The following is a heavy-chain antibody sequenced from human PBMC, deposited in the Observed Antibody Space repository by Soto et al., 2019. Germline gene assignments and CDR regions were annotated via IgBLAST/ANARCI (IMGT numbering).Heavy chain of an antibody. J-gene: IGHJ4*02. CDR2: ISANGRNA. V-gene: IGHV3-23*01. CDR3: AKDFSSLGWLALGAPFDS. D-gene: IGHD3-22*01. CDR1: GFTFSNYA. Sequence: EVHLLESWGYVVQPGRSLRLSFEASGFTFSNYAMNWIRQAPGKGLELLSSISANGRNAYYADSVKGRFTISRDRSKNTLYLQLDSLRVEDTAIYFCAKDFSSLGWLALGAPFDSCGQGTLVTGAS.